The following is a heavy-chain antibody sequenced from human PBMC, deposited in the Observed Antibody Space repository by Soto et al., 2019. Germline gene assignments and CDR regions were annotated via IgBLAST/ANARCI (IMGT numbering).Heavy chain of an antibody. CDR3: ARDLEDIVVVVAATGY. V-gene: IGHV3-48*01. D-gene: IGHD2-15*01. Sequence: WGSLRLCCAASGFTFCRDSMNWVRQAPGKGLEWVSYISSSSSTIYYADSVKGRFTISRDNAKNSLYLQMNSLRAEDTAVYYCARDLEDIVVVVAATGYWGQGTLVTVSS. J-gene: IGHJ4*02. CDR2: ISSSSSTI. CDR1: GFTFCRDS.